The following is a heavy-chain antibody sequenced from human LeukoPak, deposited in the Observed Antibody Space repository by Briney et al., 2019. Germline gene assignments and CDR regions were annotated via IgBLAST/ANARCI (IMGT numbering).Heavy chain of an antibody. V-gene: IGHV3-30*18. J-gene: IGHJ4*02. CDR2: ISYDGTNR. CDR3: AKVHLTYYYDSSGYGFQDY. CDR1: GFTFSSYA. Sequence: GGSLRLSCAASGFTFSSYAMHWVRQAPGKGLEWVAVISYDGTNRYFIDSVKGRFTISRDNSKNTLYLQMNSLRAEDTAVYYCAKVHLTYYYDSSGYGFQDYWGQGALVTVSS. D-gene: IGHD3-22*01.